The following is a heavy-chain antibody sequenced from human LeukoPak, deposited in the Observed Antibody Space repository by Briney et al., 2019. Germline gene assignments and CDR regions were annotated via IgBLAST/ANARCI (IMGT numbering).Heavy chain of an antibody. V-gene: IGHV1-2*02. CDR2: INPNSGGT. Sequence: ASVKVSCKVSGYTLTELSMHWVRQAPGQGLEWMGWINPNSGGTNYAQKFQGRVTMTRDTSISTAYMELSRLRSDDTAVYYCARVPNDYGDSNWFDPWGQGTLVTVSS. D-gene: IGHD4-17*01. CDR3: ARVPNDYGDSNWFDP. J-gene: IGHJ5*02. CDR1: GYTLTELS.